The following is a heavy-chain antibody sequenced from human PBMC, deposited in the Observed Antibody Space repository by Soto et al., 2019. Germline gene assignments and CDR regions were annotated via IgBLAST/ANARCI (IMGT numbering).Heavy chain of an antibody. Sequence: QVQLVQSGAEVKKPGASVKVSCKASGYTFTSYGISWVRQAPGQGLEWMGWISAYNGNTNYAQKLQGRVTMTTDTSTSTAYIVLRSLRSDDTAVYYCARVYYGSGSYSVDAFDIWGQGTMVTVSS. CDR1: GYTFTSYG. V-gene: IGHV1-18*04. CDR3: ARVYYGSGSYSVDAFDI. D-gene: IGHD3-10*01. CDR2: ISAYNGNT. J-gene: IGHJ3*02.